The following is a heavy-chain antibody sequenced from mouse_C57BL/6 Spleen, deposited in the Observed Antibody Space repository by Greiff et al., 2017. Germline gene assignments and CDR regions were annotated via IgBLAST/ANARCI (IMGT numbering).Heavy chain of an antibody. V-gene: IGHV5-17*01. J-gene: IGHJ2*01. CDR3: ARGYDYDPVLFDY. CDR1: GFTFSDYG. D-gene: IGHD2-4*01. CDR2: ISSGSSTI. Sequence: EVKVEESGGGLVKPGGSLKLSCAASGFTFSDYGMHWVRQAPEKGLEWVAYISSGSSTIYYADTVKGRFTISRDNAKNTLFLQMTSLRSEDTAMYYCARGYDYDPVLFDYWGQGTTLTVSS.